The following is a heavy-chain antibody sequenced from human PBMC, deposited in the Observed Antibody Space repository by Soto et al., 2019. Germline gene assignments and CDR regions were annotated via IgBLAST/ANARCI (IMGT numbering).Heavy chain of an antibody. D-gene: IGHD6-13*01. CDR1: GGSFSGYY. Sequence: QVQLQQWGAGLLKPSETLSLTCAVYGGSFSGYYWSWIRQPPGKGLEWIGEINHSGSTNYNPSLKSRVTISEDTSKNQFSLKLSSVTAADTAVYYCATRFGGQQLVLHAFDIWGQGTMVTVSS. CDR2: INHSGST. J-gene: IGHJ3*02. CDR3: ATRFGGQQLVLHAFDI. V-gene: IGHV4-34*01.